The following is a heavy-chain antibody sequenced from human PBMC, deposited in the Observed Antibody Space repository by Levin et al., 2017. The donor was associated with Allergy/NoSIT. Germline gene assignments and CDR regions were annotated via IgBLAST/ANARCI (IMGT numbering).Heavy chain of an antibody. CDR1: GGSIRSSSYY. CDR3: ARWRQQWPAWWYFDL. D-gene: IGHD6-19*01. J-gene: IGHJ2*01. CDR2: IYYSGST. V-gene: IGHV4-39*01. Sequence: SQTLSLPCTVSGGSIRSSSYYWGWIRQPPGKGLEWIGSIYYSGSTYYNPSLKSRVTISVDTSKNQFSLKLSSVTAADTAVYYCARWRQQWPAWWYFDLWGRGTLVTVSS.